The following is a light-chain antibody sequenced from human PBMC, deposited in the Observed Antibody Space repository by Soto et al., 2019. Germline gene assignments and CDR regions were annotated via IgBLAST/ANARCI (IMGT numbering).Light chain of an antibody. J-gene: IGKJ1*01. CDR2: KAS. CDR1: QSISSW. CDR3: QQYNIYPWP. V-gene: IGKV1-5*03. Sequence: DIQMTQSPSTLSASVGDRVTITCRASQSISSWLAWYHQKPGEAPKLLIHKASTLQSGVPSRFSGSESGTEFTLTISSLQPDDFGTYYCQQYNIYPWPFGQGTKVDIK.